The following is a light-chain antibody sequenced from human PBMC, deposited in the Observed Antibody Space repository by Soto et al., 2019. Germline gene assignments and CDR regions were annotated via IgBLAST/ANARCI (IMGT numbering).Light chain of an antibody. CDR3: QQLNSYPLT. J-gene: IGKJ4*01. V-gene: IGKV1-6*01. CDR2: AST. CDR1: TGIRTD. Sequence: AIQLTQSPSSLSASVGDRVTITCRAITGIRTDLIWYQQKPGKVPKFLIYASTSLHSGVPSRFSGSGSGTDFTLTISSLQPEDFATYYCQQLNSYPLTFGGGTKVDIK.